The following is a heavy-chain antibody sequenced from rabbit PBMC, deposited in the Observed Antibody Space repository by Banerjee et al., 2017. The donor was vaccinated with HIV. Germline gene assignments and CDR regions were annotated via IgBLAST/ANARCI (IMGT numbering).Heavy chain of an antibody. Sequence: EESGGDLVKPEGSLTLTCTASGFDFSSNAICWVRQAPGKGLEWIACIGTGNSGWIQYASWAKGRFTISRSTSLNTVDLKMTSLTAADTATYFCARDIYNVYGDTGYASLDLWGQGTLVTVS. CDR2: IGTGNSGWI. J-gene: IGHJ4*01. V-gene: IGHV1S47*01. CDR3: ARDIYNVYGDTGYASLDL. CDR1: GFDFSSNA. D-gene: IGHD6-1*01.